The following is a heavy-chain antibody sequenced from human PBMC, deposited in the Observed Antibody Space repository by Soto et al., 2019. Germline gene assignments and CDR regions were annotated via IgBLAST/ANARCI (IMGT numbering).Heavy chain of an antibody. CDR3: ARDRRDGYQRYFEL. Sequence: SETLSLTCTVSGVSITSYFWSWIRQTPGKGLDWIGSISFSGATYSNPSLKGRAALSVDTSENHLSLTLNSVTSADTAVYFCARDRRDGYQRYFELWGQGNQVTVSS. J-gene: IGHJ4*02. D-gene: IGHD3-9*01. CDR2: ISFSGAT. CDR1: GVSITSYF. V-gene: IGHV4-59*01.